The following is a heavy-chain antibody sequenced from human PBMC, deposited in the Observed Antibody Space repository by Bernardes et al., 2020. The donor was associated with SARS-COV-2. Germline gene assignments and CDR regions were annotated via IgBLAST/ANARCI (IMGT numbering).Heavy chain of an antibody. J-gene: IGHJ4*02. CDR2: LFYSGST. CDR3: ARGARSGTPNSGINY. D-gene: IGHD3-10*01. V-gene: IGHV4-59*01. CDR1: GGSIGTYH. Sequence: TLSLTCTVSGGSIGTYHWSWIRQYPGKRLEWIGYLFYSGSTKYNPSLHSRVTISVDTSKNQFSLKLTSVTAADTAVYYCARGARSGTPNSGINYWGQGSLVTVSS.